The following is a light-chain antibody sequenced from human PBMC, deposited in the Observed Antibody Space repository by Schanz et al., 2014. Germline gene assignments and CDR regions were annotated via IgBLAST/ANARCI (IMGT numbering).Light chain of an antibody. CDR3: SSYAGSSSLL. V-gene: IGLV2-14*01. J-gene: IGLJ2*01. Sequence: QSVLTQPASVSGSPGQSITISCTGTSSDVGGYKYVSWYQQHPGKAPKLMIYDVSNRPSGVSSRFSGSKSGNTASLTISGLQAEDEAVYHCSSYAGSSSLLFGGGTKLTVL. CDR1: SSDVGGYKY. CDR2: DVS.